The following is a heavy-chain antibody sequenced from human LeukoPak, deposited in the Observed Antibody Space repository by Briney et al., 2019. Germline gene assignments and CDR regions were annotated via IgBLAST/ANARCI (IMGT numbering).Heavy chain of an antibody. Sequence: GRSLRLSCSASGFVFSDYPLHWIRQSPGKGPEWVAVISFDGSHQYYADSVKGRFTVSRDTSKNTLYLQMSSLRVEDTAVYYCTRAGWYRQDYWGQGTLVTVSS. CDR3: TRAGWYRQDY. D-gene: IGHD2-15*01. J-gene: IGHJ4*02. V-gene: IGHV3-30*07. CDR1: GFVFSDYP. CDR2: ISFDGSHQ.